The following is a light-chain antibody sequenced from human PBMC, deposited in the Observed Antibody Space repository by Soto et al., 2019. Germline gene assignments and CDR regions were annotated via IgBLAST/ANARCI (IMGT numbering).Light chain of an antibody. CDR1: QDISSW. J-gene: IGKJ2*01. CDR3: QQANSFPRT. V-gene: IGKV1-12*01. CDR2: AAS. Sequence: DIQMTQSPSSVSASVGDRVTITCRARQDISSWEAWYQQKPGKAPKLLMYAASTLQSGVPSRFSGSGYGTDLTLTISSLQPEDSATYYCQQANSFPRTFGRWTKLEIK.